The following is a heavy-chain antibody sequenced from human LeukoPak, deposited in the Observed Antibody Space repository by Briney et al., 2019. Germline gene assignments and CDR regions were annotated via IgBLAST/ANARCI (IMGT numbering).Heavy chain of an antibody. Sequence: PSQTLSLTCTVSGGSLSSGDYYWSWIRQPPGNGLEWIAYMYYGGSTYYNPSLKGRVTMSADTSKNQLSLKLSSVTAADTAVYYCARPYYYDSRIAPWGQGILVTVYS. D-gene: IGHD3-22*01. J-gene: IGHJ5*02. CDR1: GGSLSSGDYY. V-gene: IGHV4-30-4*01. CDR3: ARPYYYDSRIAP. CDR2: MYYGGST.